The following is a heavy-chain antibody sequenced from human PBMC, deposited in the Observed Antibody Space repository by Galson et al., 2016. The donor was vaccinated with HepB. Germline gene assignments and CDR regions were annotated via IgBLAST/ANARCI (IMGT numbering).Heavy chain of an antibody. V-gene: IGHV4-61*01. Sequence: ETLSLTCTVSGGSVSSGSYYWSWIRQPPGKGLEWIWFIYYTGITTYNPSLKSRVSMLVDTSKNQFSLKVSSVTAADTAVYYCARQQVGNNWFDPWGQGTLVTVSS. D-gene: IGHD1-14*01. CDR1: GGSVSSGSYY. CDR2: IYYTGIT. J-gene: IGHJ5*02. CDR3: ARQQVGNNWFDP.